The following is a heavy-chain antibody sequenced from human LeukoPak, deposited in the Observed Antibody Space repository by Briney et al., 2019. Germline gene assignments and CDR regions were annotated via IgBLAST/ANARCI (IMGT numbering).Heavy chain of an antibody. V-gene: IGHV4-38-2*01. D-gene: IGHD4-17*01. CDR1: GYSISSGYY. Sequence: PSETLSLTCAVSGYSISSGYYWGWIRQSPGKGLEWIGSIYHSGSTYYNPSLKSRVTISVDTSKNQFSLKLSSATAADTAVYYCARAGDYVESILNWFDPWGQGTLVTVSS. J-gene: IGHJ5*02. CDR2: IYHSGST. CDR3: ARAGDYVESILNWFDP.